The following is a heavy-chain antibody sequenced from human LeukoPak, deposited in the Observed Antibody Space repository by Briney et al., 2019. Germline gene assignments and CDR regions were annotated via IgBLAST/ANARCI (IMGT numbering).Heavy chain of an antibody. D-gene: IGHD2-8*02. CDR2: IYYSGST. CDR1: GGSISSYY. J-gene: IGHJ4*02. V-gene: IGHV4-59*08. Sequence: SETLSLTCTVSGGSISSYYWSWIRQPPGKGLEWIGYIYYSGSTNYNPSLKSRVTISVDTSKNQFSLKLSSVTAADTAVYYCARRGRGTGNGTGFFDYWGQGTLVTVSS. CDR3: ARRGRGTGNGTGFFDY.